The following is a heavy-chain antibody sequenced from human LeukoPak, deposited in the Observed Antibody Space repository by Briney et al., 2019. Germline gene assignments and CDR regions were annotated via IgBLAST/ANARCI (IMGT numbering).Heavy chain of an antibody. Sequence: SWRSLRLSCAASGFTFISYAMHWARQAPGKGREGVAVISYDGSNKYYANSVKGRFTISRDNSKNTLYLQMNSLRAEDTAVYYCARDHHDAFDIWGQGTMVTVSS. CDR2: ISYDGSNK. CDR3: ARDHHDAFDI. CDR1: GFTFISYA. V-gene: IGHV3-30-3*01. J-gene: IGHJ3*02.